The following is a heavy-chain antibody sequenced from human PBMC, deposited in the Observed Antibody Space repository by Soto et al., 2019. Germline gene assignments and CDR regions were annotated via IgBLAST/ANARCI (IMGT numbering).Heavy chain of an antibody. CDR1: GLTFSSYA. CDR3: AKDALAYYDFWS. CDR2: ISNSGRST. V-gene: IGHV3-23*01. D-gene: IGHD3-3*01. Sequence: PGGSLRLSCAASGLTFSSYAMSWVRQAPGKGLEWVSHISNSGRSTKYADSVKGRFTISRDNSENTLYLQMNSLRAEDTAIYYCAKDALAYYDFWSWGQGTLVTVS. J-gene: IGHJ4*02.